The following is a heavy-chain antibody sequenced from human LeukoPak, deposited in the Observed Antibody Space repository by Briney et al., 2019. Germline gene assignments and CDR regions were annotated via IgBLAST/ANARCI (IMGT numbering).Heavy chain of an antibody. J-gene: IGHJ3*02. CDR1: GFTFSGYG. V-gene: IGHV3-23*01. CDR2: ISGNSDRT. D-gene: IGHD3/OR15-3a*01. Sequence: GGSLRLSCAASGFTFSGYGMSWVRQAPGKGLEWLSAISGNSDRTYYADSVRGRFTISRDNAKNSLYLQMNSLRAEDTAVYYCARELDHGDIWGQGTMVTVSS. CDR3: ARELDHGDI.